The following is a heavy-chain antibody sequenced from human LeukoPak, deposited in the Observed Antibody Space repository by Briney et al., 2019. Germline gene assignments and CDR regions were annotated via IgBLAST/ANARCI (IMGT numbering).Heavy chain of an antibody. CDR1: GYTFTSYD. CDR3: ATIGSGPLSGGNY. D-gene: IGHD2-15*01. V-gene: IGHV1-8*01. Sequence: ASVKVSCKASGYTFTSYDINWVRQATGQGLEWMGWMNPNSGNTGYAQKFQGRVTMTEDTSTDTAYMELSSLRSEDTAVYYCATIGSGPLSGGNYWGQGTLVTVSS. J-gene: IGHJ4*02. CDR2: MNPNSGNT.